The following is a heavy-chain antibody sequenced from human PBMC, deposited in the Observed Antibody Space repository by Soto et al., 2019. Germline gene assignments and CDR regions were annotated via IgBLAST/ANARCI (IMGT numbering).Heavy chain of an antibody. Sequence: QVQLQQWGAGLLKPPETLSLTCAVYGGSFSGYYWSWIRQPPGKGLEWFGEINHSGSTNYNPSLKSRVTISVDTSKNQFSLKLSSVTAADTAVYYCARGYCSGGSCYFGYWGQGTLVTVSS. CDR3: ARGYCSGGSCYFGY. CDR2: INHSGST. V-gene: IGHV4-34*01. D-gene: IGHD2-15*01. CDR1: GGSFSGYY. J-gene: IGHJ4*02.